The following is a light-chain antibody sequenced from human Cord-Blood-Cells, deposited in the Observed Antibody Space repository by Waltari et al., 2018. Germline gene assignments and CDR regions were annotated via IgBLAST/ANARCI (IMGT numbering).Light chain of an antibody. V-gene: IGLV2-23*01. Sequence: QSALTQPASVSGSPGQSIPISCTGTSSDVGSYNRVSCYHQHPGQAPNLMIYDGSKGPSGVSNRLSGSNSSNTASLTISGLQAEDEADYYCCSYAGSSTWVFGGGTKLTVL. CDR1: SSDVGSYNR. J-gene: IGLJ3*02. CDR3: CSYAGSSTWV. CDR2: DGS.